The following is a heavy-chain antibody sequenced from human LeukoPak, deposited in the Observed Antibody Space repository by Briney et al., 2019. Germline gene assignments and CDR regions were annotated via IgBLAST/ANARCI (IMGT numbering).Heavy chain of an antibody. CDR1: GFTFRSYA. Sequence: GGSLRLSCAASGFTFRSYAISWVRQAPGKRLEWVSDISGIVGSTYYGDSVKGRFTSSRYNSMKTMYLQMNSLRAEDTAVYYCVRRRTGGSSKFPWDYWGQGTLDTVSS. V-gene: IGHV3-23*01. J-gene: IGHJ4*02. CDR2: ISGIVGST. D-gene: IGHD1-26*01. CDR3: VRRRTGGSSKFPWDY.